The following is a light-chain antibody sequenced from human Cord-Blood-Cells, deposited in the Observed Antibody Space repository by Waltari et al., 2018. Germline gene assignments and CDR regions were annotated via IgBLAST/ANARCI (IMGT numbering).Light chain of an antibody. CDR2: EGI. CDR1: SSGVGSYNL. V-gene: IGLV2-23*01. J-gene: IGLJ3*02. Sequence: QSALTQPASVSGSPGQSITISCTGTSSGVGSYNLVSWYQQHPGKAPKPMIYEGIKVPSGVSNRFSGSKSGNTASLTISGLQTEDEADYYCCSYAGSSTLVFGGGTKLTVL. CDR3: CSYAGSSTLV.